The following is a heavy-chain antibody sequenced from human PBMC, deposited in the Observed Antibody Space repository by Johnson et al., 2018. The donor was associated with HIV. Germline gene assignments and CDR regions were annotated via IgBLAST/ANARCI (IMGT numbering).Heavy chain of an antibody. CDR3: ARGSWGSHTGDAFDI. D-gene: IGHD3-16*01. J-gene: IGHJ3*02. CDR1: GFTFSSYA. Sequence: QVQLVESGGGVVQPGRSLRLSCAASGFTFSSYAMHWVRQAPGKGLEWVAVISYDGSNQYYADSVKGRFTISRDNSKNTLYLQMNSLRAEDTAVYYCARGSWGSHTGDAFDIWGQGTMVTVSS. CDR2: ISYDGSNQ. V-gene: IGHV3-30*04.